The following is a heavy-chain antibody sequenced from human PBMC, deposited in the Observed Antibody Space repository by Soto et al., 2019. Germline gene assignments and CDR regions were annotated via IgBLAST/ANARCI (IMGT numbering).Heavy chain of an antibody. V-gene: IGHV4-4*02. CDR2: IYHSGST. J-gene: IGHJ4*02. CDR1: SGSIRDINW. Sequence: SETLPLTCAVSSGSIRDINWWSRIRQPPGKGLEWIGEIYHSGSTNYNPSLKSRVTISVDKSKNQFSLKLSSVTAADTALYYCARGITMVRGVPDYWGQGTLVTVSS. CDR3: ARGITMVRGVPDY. D-gene: IGHD3-10*01.